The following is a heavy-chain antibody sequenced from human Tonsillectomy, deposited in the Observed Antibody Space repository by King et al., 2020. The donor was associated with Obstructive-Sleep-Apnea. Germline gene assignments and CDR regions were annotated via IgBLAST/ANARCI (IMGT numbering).Heavy chain of an antibody. J-gene: IGHJ4*02. Sequence: QLQESGPGLVKPSETLSLTCTVSGGSISSTSYYWGWIRQPPGKGLECIWSSDYSGSTYYNPSLKSRITISVDTSKNQFSLKLSSVTAADTAVYYCASDRYCSSTSCSLFDYWGQGTLVTVSS. D-gene: IGHD2-2*01. CDR3: ASDRYCSSTSCSLFDY. V-gene: IGHV4-39*07. CDR1: GGSISSTSYY. CDR2: SDYSGST.